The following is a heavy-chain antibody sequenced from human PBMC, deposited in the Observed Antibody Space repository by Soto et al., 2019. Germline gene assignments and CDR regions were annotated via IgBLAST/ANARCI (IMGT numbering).Heavy chain of an antibody. CDR2: IYYSGST. D-gene: IGHD3-22*01. J-gene: IGHJ4*02. CDR1: GGSISSGGYY. CDR3: ARAARYYDSSGFDY. V-gene: IGHV4-31*03. Sequence: QVQLQESGTGLVKPSQTLSLTCTVSGGSISSGGYYWSWIRQHPGKGLEWIGNIYYSGSTYYNPSLKSRVNRAVDTSKNHFSLKLSSVTAADTAVYYCARAARYYDSSGFDYWGQGTLVTVSS.